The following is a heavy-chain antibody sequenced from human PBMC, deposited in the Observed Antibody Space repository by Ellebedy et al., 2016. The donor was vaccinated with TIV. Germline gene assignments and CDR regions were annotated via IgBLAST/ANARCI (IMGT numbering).Heavy chain of an antibody. D-gene: IGHD3-10*01. CDR2: IYRSGHT. J-gene: IGHJ5*02. CDR3: ARWFGELLYVRWFDT. V-gene: IGHV4-39*01. CDR1: GASPGRSSSY. Sequence: SETLSLTCTVSGASPGRSSSYWGWIRQPPGTGLDWIGSIYRSGHTYYNPSLESRVTISVDTSQGQFSLKLSPVTAADTAVYYCARWFGELLYVRWFDTWGQGTLVTVSS.